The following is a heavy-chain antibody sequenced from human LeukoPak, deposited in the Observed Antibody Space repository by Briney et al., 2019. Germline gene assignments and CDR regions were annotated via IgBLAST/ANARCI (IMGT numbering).Heavy chain of an antibody. J-gene: IGHJ6*04. V-gene: IGHV3-48*04. CDR3: LGITMIGGV. Sequence: GGSLRLSCAASEFRFSAHGMNWVRQAPGKGLEWVSYISSSGSTIYYADSVKGRFTISRDNAKNSLYLQMNSLRAEDTADCAELGITMIGGVWGKGTTVTISS. CDR1: EFRFSAHG. D-gene: IGHD3-10*02. CDR2: ISSSGSTI.